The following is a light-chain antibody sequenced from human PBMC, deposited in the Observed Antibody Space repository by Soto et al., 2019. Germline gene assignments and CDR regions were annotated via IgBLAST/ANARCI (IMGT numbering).Light chain of an antibody. CDR1: QSLLHSNGYNC. Sequence: DIVRAQSPVSLPVTPGGPASISCRSSQSLLHSNGYNCLDWYLQKPGQSPQLLIHLGSNRASGVPDRFSGSGSGTDFTLKISRVEAEDVGLYYCMQALQTPLTFGGGTKVEIK. CDR2: LGS. V-gene: IGKV2-28*01. J-gene: IGKJ4*01. CDR3: MQALQTPLT.